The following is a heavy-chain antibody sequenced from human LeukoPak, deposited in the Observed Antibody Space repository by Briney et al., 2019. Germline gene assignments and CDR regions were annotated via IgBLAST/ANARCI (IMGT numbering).Heavy chain of an antibody. CDR2: IYYSGST. D-gene: IGHD3-10*01. V-gene: IGHV4-39*07. J-gene: IGHJ6*02. CDR1: GGSISSSSYY. CDR3: ARDRESYYGSGSYGMDV. Sequence: PSETLSLTCTVSGGSISSSSYYWGWIRQPPGKGLEWIGSIYYSGSTYYNPSLKSRVTISVDTSKNQFSLKLSSVTAADTAVYYCARDRESYYGSGSYGMDVWGQGTTVTVSS.